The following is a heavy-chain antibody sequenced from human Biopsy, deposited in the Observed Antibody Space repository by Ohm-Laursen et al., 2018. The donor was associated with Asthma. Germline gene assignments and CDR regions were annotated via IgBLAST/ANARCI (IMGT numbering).Heavy chain of an antibody. V-gene: IGHV3-23*01. CDR1: GFTFSSYA. J-gene: IGHJ4*02. Sequence: SLRLSCTASGFTFSSYAMSWVRQAQGKGLEWVSAIIGSGGSTYYADSVKGRFTISRDNSKNTLYLQMNSLRAEDTAVYYCARESSVAGSSDFDYWGQGTLVTVSS. D-gene: IGHD6-19*01. CDR3: ARESSVAGSSDFDY. CDR2: IIGSGGST.